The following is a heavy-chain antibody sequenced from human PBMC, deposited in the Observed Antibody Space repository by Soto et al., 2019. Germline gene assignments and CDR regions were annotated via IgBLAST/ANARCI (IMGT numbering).Heavy chain of an antibody. CDR3: ARDPVGGSRWYLDL. D-gene: IGHD1-26*01. V-gene: IGHV3-48*03. CDR2: ISSSGGTT. Sequence: PGGSLRLSCAASGFTFSSYEMNWVRQAPGKGLEWVSSISSSGGTTYYADPVKGRFPISRDNSKNSLYLQMNSLRAEDTAVYYCARDPVGGSRWYLDLWGRGTLVTVSS. CDR1: GFTFSSYE. J-gene: IGHJ2*01.